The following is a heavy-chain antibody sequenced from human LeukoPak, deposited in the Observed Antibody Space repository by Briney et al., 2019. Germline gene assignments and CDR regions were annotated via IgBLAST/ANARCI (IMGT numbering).Heavy chain of an antibody. Sequence: GGSLRLSCAASGFTFRTYSMHWVRQAPGKGLEWVSYISGSSSTIYYAHSVKGRFTISRDNAKNSLYLQMNSLRAEDTAVYYCARDAVDTANAVWGQGTTVTVSS. CDR3: ARDAVDTANAV. CDR1: GFTFRTYS. J-gene: IGHJ6*02. CDR2: ISGSSSTI. V-gene: IGHV3-48*01. D-gene: IGHD5-18*01.